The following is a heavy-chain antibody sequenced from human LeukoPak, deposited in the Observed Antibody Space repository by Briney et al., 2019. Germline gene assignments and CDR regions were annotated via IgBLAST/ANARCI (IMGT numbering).Heavy chain of an antibody. Sequence: ASVKVSCKASGYIFTSYGISWVRQAPGQGLEWMGWISTYNGDTNYAQKLQGRVTLTTDTSTSTAYMELRSLRSDDTAVYYCARAEYYFGSESFCRYWGQGTLVTVSS. J-gene: IGHJ4*02. D-gene: IGHD3-10*01. CDR3: ARAEYYFGSESFCRY. CDR2: ISTYNGDT. CDR1: GYIFTSYG. V-gene: IGHV1-18*01.